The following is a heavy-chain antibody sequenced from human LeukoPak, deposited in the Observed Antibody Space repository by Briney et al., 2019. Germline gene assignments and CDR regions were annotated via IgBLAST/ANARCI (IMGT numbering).Heavy chain of an antibody. Sequence: ASVKVSCKASGYNFRNHGITWVRQAPGQGLEWMGWISHYTNYPQKFQGRVTMTTDTSTSTAYIELRSLRSDDTAIYYCVRMRVPSDDVDFDYWGQGILVTVSS. D-gene: IGHD1-1*01. V-gene: IGHV1-18*01. CDR2: ISHYT. CDR3: VRMRVPSDDVDFDY. CDR1: GYNFRNHG. J-gene: IGHJ4*02.